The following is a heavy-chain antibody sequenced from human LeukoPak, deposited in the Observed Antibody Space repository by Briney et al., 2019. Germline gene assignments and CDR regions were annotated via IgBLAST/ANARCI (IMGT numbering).Heavy chain of an antibody. CDR2: IKEDGSEK. D-gene: IGHD2-8*01. J-gene: IGHJ6*03. Sequence: GGSLRLSCAASGFIFSRYWMSWVRQAPGKGLEWVANIKEDGSEKYYVDSVKGRFTISRDNAKNSLYLQMNSLRTEDTAVYYCAKDRCSNGIGCYYYYMEVWGKGTTVTISS. CDR3: AKDRCSNGIGCYYYYMEV. CDR1: GFIFSRYW. V-gene: IGHV3-7*01.